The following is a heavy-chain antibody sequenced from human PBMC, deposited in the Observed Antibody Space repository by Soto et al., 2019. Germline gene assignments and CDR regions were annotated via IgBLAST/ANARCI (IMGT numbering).Heavy chain of an antibody. CDR2: IHSDGSST. CDR3: ARGDRGAFDL. V-gene: IGHV3-74*01. J-gene: IGHJ3*01. Sequence: EVQLVESEGGLVQPGGSLRLSCAASGFTFSYYWMHWVRQAPGQGLVWVSRIHSDGSSTTYADSMKDRFTISRDNAKNTLSLQMKSVRAEDTAVYCCARGDRGAFDLWGQGTMVTVSS. CDR1: GFTFSYYW. D-gene: IGHD2-21*02.